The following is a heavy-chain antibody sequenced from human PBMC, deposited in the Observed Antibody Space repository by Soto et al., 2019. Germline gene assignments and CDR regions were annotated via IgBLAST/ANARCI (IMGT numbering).Heavy chain of an antibody. V-gene: IGHV3-23*01. CDR3: ASAAREYYYYGMDL. J-gene: IGHJ6*02. Sequence: EVPLLESGGGLVQPGGSLRLSCAASGFTCSSYAMSWVRQAAGKGLDWVSAISGSAGSTYYADSVKGRFTISRDNSKNTLYLQMNSLRSEDTAVYYCASAAREYYYYGMDLWGQGTTVTVSS. CDR2: ISGSAGST. CDR1: GFTCSSYA.